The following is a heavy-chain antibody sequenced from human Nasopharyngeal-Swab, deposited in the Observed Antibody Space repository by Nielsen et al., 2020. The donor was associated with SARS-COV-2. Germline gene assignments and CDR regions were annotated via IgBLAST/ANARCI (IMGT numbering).Heavy chain of an antibody. V-gene: IGHV3-33*01. J-gene: IGHJ4*02. D-gene: IGHD1-1*01. Sequence: GESLKISCAASGFTFSSYGMHWVRQAPGKGLEWVAVIWYDGSNKYYADSVKGRFTISRDNSKNTLYLQMNSLRAEDTAVYYCARGEDWNDVGGYYFDYGGQGTLVTVSS. CDR3: ARGEDWNDVGGYYFDY. CDR2: IWYDGSNK. CDR1: GFTFSSYG.